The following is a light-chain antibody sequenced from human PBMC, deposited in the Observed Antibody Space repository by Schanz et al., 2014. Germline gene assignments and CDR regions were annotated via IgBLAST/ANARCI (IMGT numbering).Light chain of an antibody. J-gene: IGKJ3*01. CDR2: KTS. Sequence: DIPMTQSPSSLSASVGDRVTITCRASQRVSVWLAWYQQKPGKVPRLLIYKTSTLESGVPSRFSGSGSGTEFTLTISSLQPDDFATYYCQQSHSGPPFNFGPGTKVDIK. CDR3: QQSHSGPPFN. V-gene: IGKV1-5*03. CDR1: QRVSVW.